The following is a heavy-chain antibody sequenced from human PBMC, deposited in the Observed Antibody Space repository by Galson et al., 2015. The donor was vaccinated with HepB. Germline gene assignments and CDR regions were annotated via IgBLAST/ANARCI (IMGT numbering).Heavy chain of an antibody. CDR3: ARDQGLDGYNYHFDY. D-gene: IGHD5-24*01. Sequence: SLRLSCAASGFTVSSYGMHWVRQAPGKGLEWVAVIWYDGSNKYYAESVKGRFTISRDKSKKTLYLQMNSLRAEDTAVYYCARDQGLDGYNYHFDYWGQGTLVTVSS. CDR2: IWYDGSNK. V-gene: IGHV3-33*01. CDR1: GFTVSSYG. J-gene: IGHJ4*02.